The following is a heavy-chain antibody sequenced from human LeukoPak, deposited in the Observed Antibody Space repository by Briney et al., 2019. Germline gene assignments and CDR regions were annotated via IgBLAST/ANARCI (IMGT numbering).Heavy chain of an antibody. Sequence: ASVKLSCKASGYTFTSYSISWVRQAPGQGLEWMGWISANNGNTKYNTKYAQNLQGRVTMTTDISTSTAYMELRTLRSDDTAVYYCARDRDRSGSQSYWGQGTLVTVSS. CDR2: ISANNGNTKYNT. D-gene: IGHD1-26*01. V-gene: IGHV1-18*01. CDR3: ARDRDRSGSQSY. J-gene: IGHJ4*02. CDR1: GYTFTSYS.